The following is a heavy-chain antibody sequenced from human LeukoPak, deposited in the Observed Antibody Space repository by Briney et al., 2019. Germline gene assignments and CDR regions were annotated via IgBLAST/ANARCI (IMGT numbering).Heavy chain of an antibody. V-gene: IGHV4-59*01. J-gene: IGHJ6*03. Sequence: SETLSLTCIVSGGSINSYYWSWIRQPPGKGLEWIGYIFYSGSTNYNPSLKSRVSISVDTSKNQFSLKLSSVTAADTAVYYCARGPTRYYMDVWGKGTTVTVSS. CDR2: IFYSGST. CDR1: GGSINSYY. CDR3: ARGPTRYYMDV. D-gene: IGHD4-17*01.